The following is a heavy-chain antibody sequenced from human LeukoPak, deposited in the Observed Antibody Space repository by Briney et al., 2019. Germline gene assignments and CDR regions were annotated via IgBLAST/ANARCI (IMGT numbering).Heavy chain of an antibody. CDR3: AKLGYSSDY. Sequence: GGFLRLSCAASGFTFDDYAMHWVRQAPGKGLEWVSGISWNSGSIGYADSVKGRFTISRDNAKNSLYLQMNSLRAEDTALYYCAKLGYSSDYWGQGTPVTVSS. D-gene: IGHD5-18*01. CDR2: ISWNSGSI. J-gene: IGHJ4*02. V-gene: IGHV3-9*01. CDR1: GFTFDDYA.